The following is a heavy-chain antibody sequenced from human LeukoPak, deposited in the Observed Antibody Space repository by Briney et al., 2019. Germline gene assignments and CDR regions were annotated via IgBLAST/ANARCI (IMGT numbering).Heavy chain of an antibody. J-gene: IGHJ4*02. V-gene: IGHV1-18*01. D-gene: IGHD2/OR15-2a*01. CDR2: ISAYNGNT. Sequence: ASVKVSCKASGYTFTSYGISWVRQAPGQGLEWMGWISAYNGNTNYAQKLQGRVTMTTDTSTSTAYMELRSLRSDDTAVYYCARAPFGTSPGYYSDYWGQGTLVTVSS. CDR1: GYTFTSYG. CDR3: ARAPFGTSPGYYSDY.